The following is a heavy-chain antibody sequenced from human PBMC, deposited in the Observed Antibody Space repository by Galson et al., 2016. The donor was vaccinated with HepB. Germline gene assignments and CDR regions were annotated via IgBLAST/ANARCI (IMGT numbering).Heavy chain of an antibody. J-gene: IGHJ4*02. CDR1: GFTFGLYG. CDR2: MWYDGSKK. Sequence: SLRLSCAASGFTFGLYGMHWVRQAPGKGLEWVAIMWYDGSKKYYGDSVKGRFTISRDNSKNTLHLQMNSLRAEDTAVYYCARGAPRDYFDYWGQGTLVTVSS. CDR3: ARGAPRDYFDY. V-gene: IGHV3-33*01. D-gene: IGHD6-6*01.